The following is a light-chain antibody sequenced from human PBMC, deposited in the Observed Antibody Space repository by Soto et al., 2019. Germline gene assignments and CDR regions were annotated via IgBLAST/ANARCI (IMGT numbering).Light chain of an antibody. CDR3: QHYNSTPHT. CDR2: AAS. V-gene: IGKV1-39*01. CDR1: QSVSSH. Sequence: DIHMTQNPSCLSASGGERVTITCRASQSVSSHLTWYQQKPGQAPKLLIYAASSRATGSPSRFSGSGSGTDFTLTISSLQSGDFATYYCQHYNSTPHTFGRGTKVDI. J-gene: IGKJ4*02.